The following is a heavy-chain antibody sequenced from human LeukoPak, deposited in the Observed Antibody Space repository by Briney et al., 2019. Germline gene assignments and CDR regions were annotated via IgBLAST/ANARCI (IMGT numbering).Heavy chain of an antibody. CDR2: ISGSGGST. D-gene: IGHD5-18*01. CDR3: AGRNGGYSYGYFDY. CDR1: GFTFSSYA. Sequence: PGGSLRLSCAASGFTFSSYAMSWVRQAAGKGLEWVSAISGSGGSTYYADSVKGRFTISRDNSKNTLYLQMNSLRAEDTAVYYCAGRNGGYSYGYFDYWGQGTLVTVSS. J-gene: IGHJ4*02. V-gene: IGHV3-23*01.